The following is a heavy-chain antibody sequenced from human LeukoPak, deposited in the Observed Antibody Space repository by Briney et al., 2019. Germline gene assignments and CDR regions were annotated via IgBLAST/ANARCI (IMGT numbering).Heavy chain of an antibody. CDR3: ARSADFGVIINWLDP. V-gene: IGHV4-59*01. D-gene: IGHD3-3*01. J-gene: IGHJ5*02. Sequence: SETLSLTCTVSGGSISSYYWNWIRQPPGKGLEWIGHTLYSGSTNYNPSLKSRVTISVDTSKSQFSLRLSSVTAADTAVYYCARSADFGVIINWLDPWGPGTLVTVSS. CDR1: GGSISSYY. CDR2: TLYSGST.